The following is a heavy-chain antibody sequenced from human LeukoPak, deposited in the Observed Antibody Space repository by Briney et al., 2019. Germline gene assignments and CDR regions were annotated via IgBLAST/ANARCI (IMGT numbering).Heavy chain of an antibody. CDR3: VREGGGSCSGGSCFRFDP. J-gene: IGHJ5*02. V-gene: IGHV1-46*01. CDR2: IHPDGGGT. CDR1: GFTLTKYY. D-gene: IGHD2-15*01. Sequence: GASVKVSCKASGFTLTKYYMHWVRHAPGQGPEWMGAIHPDGGGTSYAPNFQGRVTMTRSTGAVFMELADLTYDDTAVYYCVREGGGSCSGGSCFRFDPWGQGTLVTVSS.